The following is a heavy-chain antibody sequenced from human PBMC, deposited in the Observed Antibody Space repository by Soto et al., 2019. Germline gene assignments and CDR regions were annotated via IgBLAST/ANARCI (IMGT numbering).Heavy chain of an antibody. Sequence: PGVSRSLSCAASRFTFSNYSMNLVRPAPGKGLEWVSYISSSSSTIYYADSVKGRFTISRDNAKNSLYLQMNSLRAEDTAVYYCARIMTTVTTVHYWGQGTLVTVSS. V-gene: IGHV3-48*01. CDR2: ISSSSSTI. D-gene: IGHD4-17*01. J-gene: IGHJ4*02. CDR3: ARIMTTVTTVHY. CDR1: RFTFSNYS.